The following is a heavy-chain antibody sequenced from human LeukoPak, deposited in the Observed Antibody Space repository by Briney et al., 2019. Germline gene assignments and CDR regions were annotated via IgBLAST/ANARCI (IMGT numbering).Heavy chain of an antibody. CDR1: GGSFSGYF. J-gene: IGHJ6*02. D-gene: IGHD3-3*01. CDR2: INHSGST. V-gene: IGHV4-34*01. CDR3: AGYYSSIYGMDV. Sequence: PSETLSLTCAVNGGSFSGYFWSWIRQPPGKGLEWIGEINHSGSTYYNASLKSRITISVDTSKRQFSLRMNSVTAADTAVYFCAGYYSSIYGMDVWGQGTSVTVSS.